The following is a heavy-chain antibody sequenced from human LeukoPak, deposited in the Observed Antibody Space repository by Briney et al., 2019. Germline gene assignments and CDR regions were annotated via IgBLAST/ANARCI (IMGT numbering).Heavy chain of an antibody. J-gene: IGHJ6*02. V-gene: IGHV4-59*01. D-gene: IGHD6-25*01. Sequence: SETLSLTCTVSGGXISSYYWSWIQQPPGKGLEWIGYIYYSGSTNYNPSLKSRVTISVDTSKNQFSLKLSSVTAADTAVYYCARDNYSSGRNYGMDVWGQGTTVTVSS. CDR1: GGXISSYY. CDR3: ARDNYSSGRNYGMDV. CDR2: IYYSGST.